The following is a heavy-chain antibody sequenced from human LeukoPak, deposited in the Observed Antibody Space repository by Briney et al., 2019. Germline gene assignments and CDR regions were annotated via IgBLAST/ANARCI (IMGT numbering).Heavy chain of an antibody. J-gene: IGHJ1*01. V-gene: IGHV1-46*01. CDR3: ASETVVVVAATKGEYFQH. D-gene: IGHD2-15*01. CDR2: INPSGGST. CDR1: GYTFTSYY. Sequence: ASVKVSCKASGYTFTSYYMHWVRQAPGQGLEWMGIINPSGGSTSYAQKFQGRVTMTRDTSTSTVYMELSSLRSEDTAVYYCASETVVVVAATKGEYFQHWGQGTLVTVSS.